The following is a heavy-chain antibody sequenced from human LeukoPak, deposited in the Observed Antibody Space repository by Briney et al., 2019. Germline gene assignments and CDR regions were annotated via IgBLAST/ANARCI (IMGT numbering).Heavy chain of an antibody. CDR2: IVVGSGNT. J-gene: IGHJ6*04. CDR3: AADPPTGGDYNYYYGMDV. V-gene: IGHV1-58*01. D-gene: IGHD2-21*02. Sequence: GTSVKVSCKASGFTFTSSAVQWVRQARGQRLEWIGWIVVGSGNTNYAQKFQGRVTITRDMSTSTAYMELSSLRSEDTAVYYCAADPPTGGDYNYYYGMDVWGKGTTVTVSS. CDR1: GFTFTSSA.